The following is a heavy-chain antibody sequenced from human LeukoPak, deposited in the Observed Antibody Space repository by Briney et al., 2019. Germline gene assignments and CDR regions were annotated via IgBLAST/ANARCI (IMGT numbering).Heavy chain of an antibody. CDR2: ISWDGGST. J-gene: IGHJ4*02. CDR1: GFTFSSYS. D-gene: IGHD1-1*01. Sequence: GGSLRLSCAASGFTFSSYSMNWVRQAPGKGLEWVSLISWDGGSTYYADSVKGRFTISRDNSKNSLYLQMNSLRTEDTALYYCAKDTKSGTRSFDYWGQGTLVTVSS. V-gene: IGHV3-43*01. CDR3: AKDTKSGTRSFDY.